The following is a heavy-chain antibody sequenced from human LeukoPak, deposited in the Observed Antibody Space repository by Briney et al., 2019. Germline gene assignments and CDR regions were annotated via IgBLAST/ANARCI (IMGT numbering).Heavy chain of an antibody. CDR2: IYHSGST. Sequence: PSETLSLTCTVSGYSISSGYYWGWIRQPPGKGLEWIGSIYHSGSTYYNPSLKSRVTISVDTSKNQFSLKLSSVTAADTAVYYCARIAAPSYYDSSGYYTNYYYYMDVWGKGTTVTVSS. J-gene: IGHJ6*03. V-gene: IGHV4-38-2*02. CDR3: ARIAAPSYYDSSGYYTNYYYYMDV. CDR1: GYSISSGYY. D-gene: IGHD3-22*01.